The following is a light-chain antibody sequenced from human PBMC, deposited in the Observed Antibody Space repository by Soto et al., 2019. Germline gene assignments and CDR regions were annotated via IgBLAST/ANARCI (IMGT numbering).Light chain of an antibody. Sequence: EIVLTQSPATLSLSPGDRATLSCRASQSVTTFLAWYQQKPGQAPRLLIYDASDRALGIPARFSGSGSATDFTLTINNLEPEDFAVYYCQQRSVWPPSITFGQGTRLEIK. CDR2: DAS. CDR3: QQRSVWPPSIT. J-gene: IGKJ5*01. V-gene: IGKV3-11*01. CDR1: QSVTTF.